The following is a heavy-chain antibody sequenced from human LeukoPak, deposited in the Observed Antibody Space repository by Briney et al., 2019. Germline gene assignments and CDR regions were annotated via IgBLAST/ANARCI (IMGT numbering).Heavy chain of an antibody. CDR2: INHNGST. J-gene: IGHJ3*02. CDR3: ATRVGYCSSTSCYNRLRYTAGFDI. CDR1: GGSFSGYY. Sequence: PSETLSLTCAVYGGSFSGYYWSWIRQPPGKGLEWIGEINHNGSTNYKPSLKSRVTISVDTSKNQFSLKLSSVTAADTAVYYCATRVGYCSSTSCYNRLRYTAGFDIWGQGTMVTVSS. D-gene: IGHD2-2*02. V-gene: IGHV4-34*01.